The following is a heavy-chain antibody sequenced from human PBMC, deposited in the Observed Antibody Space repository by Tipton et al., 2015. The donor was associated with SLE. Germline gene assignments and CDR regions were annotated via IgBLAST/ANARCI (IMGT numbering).Heavy chain of an antibody. Sequence: LRLSCTVSGGSISSYYWGWIRQPPGKGLEWIGTIYYSGSTYYNPSLKSRVTISVDTSKKQFSLKLSSVTAADTAVYYCARHVGGRDHDWYFDLWGRGTLHTVSS. CDR3: ARHVGGRDHDWYFDL. D-gene: IGHD1-14*01. J-gene: IGHJ2*01. CDR2: IYYSGST. V-gene: IGHV4-39*01. CDR1: GGSISSYY.